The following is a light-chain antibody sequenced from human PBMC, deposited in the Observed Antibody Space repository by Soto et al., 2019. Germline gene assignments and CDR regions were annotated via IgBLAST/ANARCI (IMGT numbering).Light chain of an antibody. Sequence: EIVLTQSPATLSLSPGERATLSCRASQSVSRYLAWYQQKPGQAPRLVIYDESNRATGIPARFSGSGSGTDFTLTISSLEPEDFAVYYCQQYNNWPPWTFGQGTKVEIK. J-gene: IGKJ1*01. CDR2: DES. CDR3: QQYNNWPPWT. CDR1: QSVSRY. V-gene: IGKV3-11*01.